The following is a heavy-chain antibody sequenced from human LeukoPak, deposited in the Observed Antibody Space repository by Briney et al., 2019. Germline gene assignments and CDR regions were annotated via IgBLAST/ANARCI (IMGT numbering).Heavy chain of an antibody. Sequence: GGSLRLSCAASGFSFSTYAMSWVRQAPGKGLEWVSALSGSGSSPYYADSVKGRFTTSRDNAKNSLYLQMNSLRAEDTALYYCARGGWFGELLFDYWGQGTLVTVSS. CDR2: LSGSGSSP. CDR3: ARGGWFGELLFDY. D-gene: IGHD3-10*01. V-gene: IGHV3-23*01. CDR1: GFSFSTYA. J-gene: IGHJ4*02.